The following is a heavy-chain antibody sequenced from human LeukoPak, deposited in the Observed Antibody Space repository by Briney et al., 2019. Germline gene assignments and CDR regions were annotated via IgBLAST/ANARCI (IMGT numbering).Heavy chain of an antibody. CDR3: ARVVNGYGPVDY. Sequence: PGGSLRLSCAASGFTFSTYWMSWVRQAPGKGLEWVANINQDGNEKYYVDSVKGRFTISRDNAKNSLYLQMTGLRAEDTAVYYCARVVNGYGPVDYWGQGTLVTVSS. CDR2: INQDGNEK. CDR1: GFTFSTYW. J-gene: IGHJ4*02. V-gene: IGHV3-7*02. D-gene: IGHD2-21*01.